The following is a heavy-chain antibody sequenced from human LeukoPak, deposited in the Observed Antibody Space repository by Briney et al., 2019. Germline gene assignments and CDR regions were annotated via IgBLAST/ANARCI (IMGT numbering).Heavy chain of an antibody. CDR2: INAGNGNT. D-gene: IGHD3-10*01. CDR1: GYTFTSYA. V-gene: IGHV1-3*03. J-gene: IGHJ4*02. Sequence: ASVKVSCKASGYTFTSYAMHWVRQAPGQRLEWMGWINAGNGNTKYSQEFQGRVTITRDTSASTAYMELSSLRSKDMAVYYCARGEYYYGSGSPTNFDYWGQGTLVTVSS. CDR3: ARGEYYYGSGSPTNFDY.